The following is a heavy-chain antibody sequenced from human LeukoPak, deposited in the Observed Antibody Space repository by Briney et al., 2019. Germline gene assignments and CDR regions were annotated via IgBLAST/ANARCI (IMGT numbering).Heavy chain of an antibody. Sequence: GGSLRLSCAAPGFTFSSYGMPWVRQAPGKGLEWVAVISYDGSNKYYADSVKGRFTISRDNSKNTLYLQMNSLRAEDTAVYYCAKDVEGSTTLRTYFDYWGQGTLVTVSS. CDR1: GFTFSSYG. CDR2: ISYDGSNK. CDR3: AKDVEGSTTLRTYFDY. D-gene: IGHD2-2*01. V-gene: IGHV3-30*18. J-gene: IGHJ4*02.